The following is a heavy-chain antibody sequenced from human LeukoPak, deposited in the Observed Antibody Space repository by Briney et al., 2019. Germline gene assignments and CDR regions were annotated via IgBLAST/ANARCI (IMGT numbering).Heavy chain of an antibody. CDR2: ISYDGSNK. Sequence: PGGSLRLSCAASGFSFSSFGMHWVRQAPGKGLEWVAVISYDGSNKYYADSVKGRFTISRDNSKNTLHLQMNSLRAEDTAVYYCAKGGGWNQHYFDYWGQGTLVTVSS. D-gene: IGHD6-19*01. V-gene: IGHV3-30*18. CDR1: GFSFSSFG. J-gene: IGHJ4*02. CDR3: AKGGGWNQHYFDY.